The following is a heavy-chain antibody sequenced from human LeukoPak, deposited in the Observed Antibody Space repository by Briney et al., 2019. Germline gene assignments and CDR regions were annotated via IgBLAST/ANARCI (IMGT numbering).Heavy chain of an antibody. V-gene: IGHV1-8*03. CDR3: ARGARTHYFDWFHKRKFDP. CDR1: GYTFTSYD. D-gene: IGHD3-9*01. CDR2: MNPNSGNT. J-gene: IGHJ5*02. Sequence: GASVKVSCKASGYTFTSYDINWGRQATGQGREWRGWMNPNSGNTGYAQKFQGRVTITRNTSISPAYMELSSLRAEDTAVYYCARGARTHYFDWFHKRKFDPWGQGTLVTVSS.